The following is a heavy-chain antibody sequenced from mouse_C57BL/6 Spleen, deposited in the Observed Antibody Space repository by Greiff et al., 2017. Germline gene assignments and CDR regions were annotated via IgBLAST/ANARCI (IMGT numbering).Heavy chain of an antibody. Sequence: EVKVVESGGGLVKPGGSLKLSCAASGFTFSSYAMSWVRQTPEKRLEWVATISDGGSYTYYPANVKGRFTISRDNAKNNLYLQMSHLKSEDTAKYYCARGNRDGGFDYWGQGTTLTVSS. D-gene: IGHD4-1*01. J-gene: IGHJ2*01. CDR3: ARGNRDGGFDY. V-gene: IGHV5-4*03. CDR1: GFTFSSYA. CDR2: ISDGGSYT.